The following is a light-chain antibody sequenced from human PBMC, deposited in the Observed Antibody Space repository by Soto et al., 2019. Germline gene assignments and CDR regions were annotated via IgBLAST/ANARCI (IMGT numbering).Light chain of an antibody. CDR1: QSITNNF. J-gene: IGKJ2*01. V-gene: IGKV3-20*01. CDR2: GAS. Sequence: EIVLTQPPGTLSLSPGERATLSCRASQSITNNFLAWYQQKPGQAPRLLIYGASTRAAGVPDRFSGSGSGTDFTLTITRLEPEDFAVYYCQQYGRSPLMYTFGQGTKLGVK. CDR3: QQYGRSPLMYT.